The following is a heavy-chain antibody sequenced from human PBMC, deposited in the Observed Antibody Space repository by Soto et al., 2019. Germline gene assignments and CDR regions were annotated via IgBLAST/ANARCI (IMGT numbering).Heavy chain of an antibody. V-gene: IGHV1-69*08. CDR2: IIPLLDIA. CDR1: GGTFSNDI. Sequence: QVQLVQSGAEVKKPGSSVKVSCKTSGGTFSNDIITWVRQAPGQGLEWMGRIIPLLDIANYAQKFQGRVTISADKSTCTAYMELNSLRSEATAVYYCARDSPIGSTFSGYDAIDYWGQGTLVTVSS. D-gene: IGHD5-12*01. J-gene: IGHJ4*02. CDR3: ARDSPIGSTFSGYDAIDY.